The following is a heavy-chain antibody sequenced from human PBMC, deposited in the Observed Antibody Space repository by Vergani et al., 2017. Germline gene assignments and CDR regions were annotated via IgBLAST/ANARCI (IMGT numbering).Heavy chain of an antibody. CDR2: IIPVLGKT. Sequence: QVQLVQSGAEVKKPGSSVKVSCKASGGTFSSYAISWVRQAPGQWIEWMGGIIPVLGKTKYAQDFQGRLTITADTSTSTAYMELTNLRSQDTAVYYCARDPRGYGGDPEDYYYGMDVWGQGTTVTVSS. J-gene: IGHJ6*02. V-gene: IGHV1-69*04. CDR1: GGTFSSYA. CDR3: ARDPRGYGGDPEDYYYGMDV. D-gene: IGHD2-21*02.